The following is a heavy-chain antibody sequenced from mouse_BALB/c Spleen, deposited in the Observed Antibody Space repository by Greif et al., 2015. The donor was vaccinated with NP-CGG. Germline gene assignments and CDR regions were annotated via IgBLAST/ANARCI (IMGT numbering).Heavy chain of an antibody. V-gene: IGHV14-3*02. D-gene: IGHD1-2*01. CDR3: ARSDYYGYGYFDY. CDR2: IDPANDNT. Sequence: EVKLVESGAELVKPGASVKLSCTASGFNIKDTYMHWVKQRPEQGLEWIGRIDPANDNTKYDPKFQGKATITADTSSNTAYLQLSSLTSEDTAVYYCARSDYYGYGYFDYWGQGTTLTVSS. CDR1: GFNIKDTY. J-gene: IGHJ2*01.